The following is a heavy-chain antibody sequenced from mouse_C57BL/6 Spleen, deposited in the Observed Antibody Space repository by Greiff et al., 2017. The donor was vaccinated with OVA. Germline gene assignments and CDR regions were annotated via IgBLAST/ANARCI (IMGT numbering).Heavy chain of an antibody. D-gene: IGHD2-1*01. Sequence: VQLQQSGAELVRPGASVKLSCKASGYTFTDYYINWVKQRPGQGLEWIARIYPGSGNTYYNEKFKGKATLTAEKSSSTAYMQLSSLTSEDSAVYFCARGDGNPFDYWGQGTTLTVSS. J-gene: IGHJ2*01. CDR3: ARGDGNPFDY. V-gene: IGHV1-76*01. CDR1: GYTFTDYY. CDR2: IYPGSGNT.